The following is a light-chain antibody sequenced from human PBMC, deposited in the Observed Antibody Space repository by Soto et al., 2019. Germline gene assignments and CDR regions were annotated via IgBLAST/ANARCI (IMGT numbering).Light chain of an antibody. CDR3: QQYNNWPPL. V-gene: IGKV3-15*01. CDR1: QNIRSS. CDR2: TAS. Sequence: EIVMTQSPATLSVSPGERATLSCRASQNIRSSLAWYQQKPGQAPRLLIYTASTRATNIPARFSGSGSGTEFTLTISSLQSEDSAVYCCQQYNNWPPLFGQGARLEI. J-gene: IGKJ5*01.